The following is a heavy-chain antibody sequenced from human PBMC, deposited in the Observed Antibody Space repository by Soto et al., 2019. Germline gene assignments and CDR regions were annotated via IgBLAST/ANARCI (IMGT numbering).Heavy chain of an antibody. CDR1: GYTFTSYG. CDR2: ISAYNGNT. CDR3: ARHEAMVRGVNTYYYYGMDV. D-gene: IGHD3-10*01. J-gene: IGHJ6*02. Sequence: ASVKVSCKASGYTFTSYGISWVRQAPGQGLEWMGWISAYNGNTNYAQKLQGRVTMTTDTSTSTAYMELRSLRSDDTAVYYCARHEAMVRGVNTYYYYGMDVWGQGTTVTVSS. V-gene: IGHV1-18*01.